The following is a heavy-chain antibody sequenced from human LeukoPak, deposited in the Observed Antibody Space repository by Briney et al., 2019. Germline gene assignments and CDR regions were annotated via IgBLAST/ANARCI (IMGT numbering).Heavy chain of an antibody. CDR1: GGSVASTGCY. CDR2: AYYTGEI. Sequence: SETLSLTCTVSGGSVASTGCYWGWIRQSPGKGLEWIGSAYYTGEIYSTPSLKSRLTISVDTSKNQFALTLTSVTAADTAVYYCGRHVSNGWDYHYGLDVWGQGTTVTVSS. J-gene: IGHJ6*02. D-gene: IGHD6-19*01. CDR3: GRHVSNGWDYHYGLDV. V-gene: IGHV4-39*01.